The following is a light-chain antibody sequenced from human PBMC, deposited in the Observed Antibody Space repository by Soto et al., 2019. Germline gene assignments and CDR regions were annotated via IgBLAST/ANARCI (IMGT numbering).Light chain of an antibody. CDR3: QQSYSAACT. J-gene: IGKJ2*02. V-gene: IGKV1-39*01. CDR1: QNTNTY. CDR2: ATS. Sequence: DIQMTQSPSSLSASVGDSVTITCRASQNTNTYLNWYRQKPGTAPKLLIYATSILQSGVPSRFSATGSGTDFTLTISSLQREDFATYYCQQSYSAACTFGQGTKLEIK.